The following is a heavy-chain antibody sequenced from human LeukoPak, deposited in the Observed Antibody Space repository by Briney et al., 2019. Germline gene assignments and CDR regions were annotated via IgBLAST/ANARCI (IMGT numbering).Heavy chain of an antibody. J-gene: IGHJ4*02. CDR2: INHSGST. Sequence: SETLSLTCAVYGGSFSGYYWSWIRQPPGKGLEWIGEINHSGSTNYNPSLKSRVTISVDTSKNQFSLKLSSVTAADTAVYYCARSECSSSSSDYWGQGTLVTVSS. V-gene: IGHV4-34*01. CDR1: GGSFSGYY. CDR3: ARSECSSSSSDY. D-gene: IGHD6-6*01.